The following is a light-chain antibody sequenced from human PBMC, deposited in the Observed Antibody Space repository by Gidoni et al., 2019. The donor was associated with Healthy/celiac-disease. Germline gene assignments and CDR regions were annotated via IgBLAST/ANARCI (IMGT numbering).Light chain of an antibody. J-gene: IGKJ2*01. CDR2: LGS. V-gene: IGKV2-28*01. CDR1: QSLLHSNGYNY. Sequence: DIVMTQSPLSLPVTPGEPASISCRSSQSLLHSNGYNYLDWYLQKPGQSPQLLIYLGSNRASGVPDRFSGSGSGTDFTLKISRVEAEDVGVYYCMQAFGTFGQGTKLGIK. CDR3: MQAFGT.